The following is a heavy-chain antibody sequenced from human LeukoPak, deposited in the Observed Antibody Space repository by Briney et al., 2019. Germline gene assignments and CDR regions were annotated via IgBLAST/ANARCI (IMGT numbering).Heavy chain of an antibody. J-gene: IGHJ4*02. V-gene: IGHV1-3*01. CDR2: INVGNGDT. CDR3: ARDRGGTGDFDY. D-gene: IGHD1-1*01. CDR1: GYTFSRYV. Sequence: RWASVKVSCKPSGYTFSRYVIHWLRRAPGQRLEWMGWINVGNGDTKYSHKFQGRVITTRDTSASTAYMELSSLRPEDTATYYCARDRGGTGDFDYWGQGTLVTVSS.